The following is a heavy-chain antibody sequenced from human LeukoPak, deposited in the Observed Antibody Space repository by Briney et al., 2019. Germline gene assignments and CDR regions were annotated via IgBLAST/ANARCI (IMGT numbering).Heavy chain of an antibody. D-gene: IGHD6-6*01. CDR1: GGSISSGSYY. J-gene: IGHJ4*02. Sequence: SQTLSLTCTVSGGSISSGSYYWSWIRQPAGKGLEWIGRIYTSGSTNYNPSLKSRVTISVDTSKNQFSLKLSSVTAADTAVYYCARGLYSSSSTDYWGQGTLVTVSS. CDR2: IYTSGST. V-gene: IGHV4-61*02. CDR3: ARGLYSSSSTDY.